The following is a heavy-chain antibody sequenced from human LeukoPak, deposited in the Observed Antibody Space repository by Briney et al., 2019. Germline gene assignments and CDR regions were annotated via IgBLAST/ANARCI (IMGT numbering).Heavy chain of an antibody. Sequence: GRSLRLSCAASGFTFEDYAMHWVRQAPGKGLEWVSGISWNSGSIGYADSVKGRFTISRDNAKNSLYLQMNSLRAEDTALYYCAKDMMIGCSGGSCYGALDWGQGTLVTVSS. J-gene: IGHJ4*02. D-gene: IGHD2-15*01. CDR2: ISWNSGSI. V-gene: IGHV3-9*01. CDR1: GFTFEDYA. CDR3: AKDMMIGCSGGSCYGALD.